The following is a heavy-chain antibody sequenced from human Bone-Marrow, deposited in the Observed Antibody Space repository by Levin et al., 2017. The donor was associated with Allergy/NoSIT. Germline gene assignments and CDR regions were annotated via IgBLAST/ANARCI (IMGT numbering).Heavy chain of an antibody. CDR1: GFFFPNYG. D-gene: IGHD2-8*01. Sequence: GGSLRLSCAASGFFFPNYGMTWVRQAPGKGLEWVSSISGDGNNRYYADSVKGRVMISRDNSQSAVWLQMSSLRAEDTALYYCAKGVYGMGDKYAFDFWGQGTMVTVPS. V-gene: IGHV3-23*01. J-gene: IGHJ3*01. CDR2: ISGDGNNR. CDR3: AKGVYGMGDKYAFDF.